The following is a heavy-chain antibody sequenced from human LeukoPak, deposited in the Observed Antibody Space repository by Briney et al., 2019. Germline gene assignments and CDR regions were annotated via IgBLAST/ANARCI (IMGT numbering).Heavy chain of an antibody. CDR2: IDYRGST. CDR3: ARHTGFCSGGRRKLPNFDN. V-gene: IGHV4-39*01. CDR1: GGSISSSPYY. J-gene: IGHJ4*02. Sequence: SETLSLTCTVSGGSISSSPYYWGWIRQAPGKGLEWIGSIDYRGSTHHNPSLKSRVTISVDTSENQFSVRLSSVTAANTAVYYCARHTGFCSGGRRKLPNFDNWGEGNLVTVSS. D-gene: IGHD2-15*01.